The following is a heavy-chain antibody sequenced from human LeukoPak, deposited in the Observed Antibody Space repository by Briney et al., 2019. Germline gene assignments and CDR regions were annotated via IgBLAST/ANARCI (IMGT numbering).Heavy chain of an antibody. CDR1: GFTFSSYA. CDR2: ISYDGSNK. J-gene: IGHJ4*02. CDR3: ARADGSSGYSLITYFAY. V-gene: IGHV3-30-3*01. Sequence: GGSLRLSCAASGFTFSSYAMHWVRQAPGKGLEWVAVISYDGSNKYYADSVKGRFTISRDNSKNTLYLQMNSLRAEDTAVYYCARADGSSGYSLITYFAYWGQGTLVTVSS. D-gene: IGHD3-22*01.